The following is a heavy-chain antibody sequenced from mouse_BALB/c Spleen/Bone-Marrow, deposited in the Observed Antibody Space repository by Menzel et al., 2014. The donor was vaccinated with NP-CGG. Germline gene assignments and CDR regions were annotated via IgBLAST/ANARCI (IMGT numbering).Heavy chain of an antibody. J-gene: IGHJ1*01. CDR2: ISSGGSYT. V-gene: IGHV5-6*01. CDR1: GFTFSSYG. D-gene: IGHD2-14*01. Sequence: EVKLVESGGDLVKPGGSLKLSCAASGFTFSSYGMSWVRQTPDKRLEWVATISSGGSYTYYPDSVKGRFTISRDNAKNTLYLQMSSLKSEDTAMYYCARHGVPYWYFDVWGAGTTVTVSS. CDR3: ARHGVPYWYFDV.